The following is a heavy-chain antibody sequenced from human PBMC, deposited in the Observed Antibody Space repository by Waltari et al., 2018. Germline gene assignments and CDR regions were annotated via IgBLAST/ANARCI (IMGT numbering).Heavy chain of an antibody. Sequence: EVQLVQSGTEVKKPGESLKISCKGSGYTFTNYWIAWVRQMPGKGLEWMGIIYPGYSDTRFSPSFQGQVTISADRSISTAYLYWTSLMASDTAMYYCARSGGVLIDYWGQGTLVTVSS. CDR1: GYTFTNYW. CDR2: IYPGYSDT. D-gene: IGHD3-16*01. J-gene: IGHJ4*02. CDR3: ARSGGVLIDY. V-gene: IGHV5-51*01.